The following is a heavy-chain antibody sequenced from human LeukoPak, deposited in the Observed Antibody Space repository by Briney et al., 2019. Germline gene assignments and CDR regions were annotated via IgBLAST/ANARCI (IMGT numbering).Heavy chain of an antibody. V-gene: IGHV5-10-1*01. CDR1: GYSFTSYW. D-gene: IGHD6-19*01. CDR3: ARSEAVAGTINY. CDR2: IDPSDSYT. J-gene: IGHJ4*02. Sequence: GESLKISCKGTGYSFTSYWISWVRQMPGKGLEWMGRIDPSDSYTNYSPSFQGHVTISADKSISTAYLQWSSLKASDTAMYYCARSEAVAGTINYWGQGTLVTVSS.